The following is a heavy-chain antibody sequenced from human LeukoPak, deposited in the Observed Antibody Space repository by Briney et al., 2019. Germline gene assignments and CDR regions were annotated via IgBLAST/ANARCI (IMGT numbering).Heavy chain of an antibody. CDR3: ARGLLTPPDY. CDR2: IYHSGST. J-gene: IGHJ4*02. V-gene: IGHV4-61*10. D-gene: IGHD2-15*01. Sequence: KTSETLSLTCTVSGGSISSGSYHWSWIRQPAGKALEWIGRIYHSGSTKYNPSLKSRVTISVDTSKNQFSLKMSSVTAADTAVYYCARGLLTPPDYWGQGTLVTVSS. CDR1: GGSISSGSYH.